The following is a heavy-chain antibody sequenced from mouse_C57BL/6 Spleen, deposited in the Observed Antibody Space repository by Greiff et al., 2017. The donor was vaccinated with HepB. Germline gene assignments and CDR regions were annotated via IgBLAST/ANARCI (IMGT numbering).Heavy chain of an antibody. CDR2: ISSGSSTI. CDR1: GFTFSDYG. CDR3: ARVLLYYYGSSYYAMDY. V-gene: IGHV5-17*01. J-gene: IGHJ4*01. D-gene: IGHD1-1*01. Sequence: EVQRVESGGGLVKPGGSLKLSCAASGFTFSDYGMHWVRQAPEKGLEWVAYISSGSSTIYYADTVKGRFTISRDNAKNTLFLQMTSLRSEDTAMYYCARVLLYYYGSSYYAMDYWGQGTSVTVSS.